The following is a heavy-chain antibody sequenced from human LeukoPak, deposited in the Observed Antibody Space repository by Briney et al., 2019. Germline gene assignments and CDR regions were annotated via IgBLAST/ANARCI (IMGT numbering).Heavy chain of an antibody. CDR2: IIPIFGTA. D-gene: IGHD4-17*01. Sequence: SVKVSCKASGYTFTSYGISWVRQAPGQGLEWMGGIIPIFGTANYAQKFQGRVTITADESTSTAYMELSSLRSEDTAVYYCATRSPYGAPVIYYYYGMDVWGQGTTVTVSS. V-gene: IGHV1-69*13. CDR3: ATRSPYGAPVIYYYYGMDV. CDR1: GYTFTSYG. J-gene: IGHJ6*02.